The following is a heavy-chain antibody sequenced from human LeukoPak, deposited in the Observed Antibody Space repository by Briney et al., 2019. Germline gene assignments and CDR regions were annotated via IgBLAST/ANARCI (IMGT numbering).Heavy chain of an antibody. CDR2: ISSSSSYI. CDR3: ARSSEGRYYYDSSGYAYYYYYMDV. V-gene: IGHV3-21*04. D-gene: IGHD3-22*01. CDR1: GFTFSSYS. Sequence: GGSLRLSCAASGFTFSSYSMNWVRQAPGKGLEWVSSISSSSSYIYYADSLKGRFTISGDNAKKSVYLQMNSLRAEDTAVYYCARSSEGRYYYDSSGYAYYYYYMDVWGKGTTVTISS. J-gene: IGHJ6*03.